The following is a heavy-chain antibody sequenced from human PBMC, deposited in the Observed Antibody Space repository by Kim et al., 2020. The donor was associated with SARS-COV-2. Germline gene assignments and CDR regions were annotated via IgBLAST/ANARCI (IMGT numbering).Heavy chain of an antibody. D-gene: IGHD6-13*01. CDR3: ARSHSSSFYYYFDY. Sequence: ADSVKGVYPISRDKSKNTLYLQMNSLRAEDTAVYYCARSHSSSFYYYFDYWGQGTLVTVSS. V-gene: IGHV3-53*01. J-gene: IGHJ4*02.